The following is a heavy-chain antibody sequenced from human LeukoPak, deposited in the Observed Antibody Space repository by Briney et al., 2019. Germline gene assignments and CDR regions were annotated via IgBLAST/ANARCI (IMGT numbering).Heavy chain of an antibody. D-gene: IGHD2-2*01. CDR3: ARGGHCSSSSCYLGAFDI. V-gene: IGHV3-11*04. J-gene: IGHJ3*02. CDR1: GFTFSGYF. Sequence: GGSLRLSCAAPGFTFSGYFMTSIRHAPGEGLGGGLYISSSGTTTYDADSVKGRSTISRDNAKNSLYLQVNSLRAEDTAVYYCARGGHCSSSSCYLGAFDIGGQGTMVTVS. CDR2: ISSSGTTT.